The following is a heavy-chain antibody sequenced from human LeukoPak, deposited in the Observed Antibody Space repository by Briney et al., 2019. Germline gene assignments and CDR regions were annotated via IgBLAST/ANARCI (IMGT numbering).Heavy chain of an antibody. CDR1: GFTFSDYY. J-gene: IGHJ4*02. D-gene: IGHD1-20*01. Sequence: TGGSLRLSCAASGFTFSDYYMSWIRQAPGKGLEWVSYISSSGSTIYYADSVKGRFTISRDNAKNLLYLQMKSLRAEDTAVYYCARDRSPDNWNDLFDYWGQGTLVTVSS. V-gene: IGHV3-11*01. CDR2: ISSSGSTI. CDR3: ARDRSPDNWNDLFDY.